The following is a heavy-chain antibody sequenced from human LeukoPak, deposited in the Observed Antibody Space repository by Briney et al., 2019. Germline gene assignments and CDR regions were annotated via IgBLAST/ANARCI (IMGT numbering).Heavy chain of an antibody. CDR1: GHSFTNYA. CDR2: IHPSTGNP. J-gene: IGHJ4*02. CDR3: ARAFQSLGGLSLPDY. Sequence: ASVKVSCKASGHSFTNYAMNWVRLAPGEGLEWMGWIHPSTGNPTCAQGFTGRFVFSLDTSVSTTYLQISSLKAEDTAVYFCARAFQSLGGLSLPDYWGQGTLLTVSS. D-gene: IGHD3-16*02. V-gene: IGHV7-4-1*02.